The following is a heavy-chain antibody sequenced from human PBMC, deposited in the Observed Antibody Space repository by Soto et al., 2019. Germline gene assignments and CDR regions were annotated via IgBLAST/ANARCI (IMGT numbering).Heavy chain of an antibody. V-gene: IGHV4-31*03. CDR3: AREGAAAGTGFDY. Sequence: PSETLSLTCTVSGGSISSGGYYWSWIRQHPGKGLEWIGYIYYSGSTYYNPSLKSRVTISVDTSKNQFSLKLSSVTAADTAVYYCAREGAAAGTGFDYWGQGTLVTVSS. D-gene: IGHD6-13*01. CDR1: GGSISSGGYY. CDR2: IYYSGST. J-gene: IGHJ4*02.